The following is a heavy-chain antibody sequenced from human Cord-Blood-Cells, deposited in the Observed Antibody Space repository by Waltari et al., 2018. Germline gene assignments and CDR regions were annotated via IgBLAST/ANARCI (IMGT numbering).Heavy chain of an antibody. CDR2: NIPIFGTA. Sequence: QVQLVQSGAEVKKPGSSVKISCKASGGTFSSYAISWVRQAPGQGLEWMGGNIPIFGTANYAQKFQGRVTITADESTSTAYMELSSLRSEDTAVYYCARELYYYDSSGYSYQDAFDIWGQGTMVTVSS. D-gene: IGHD3-22*01. J-gene: IGHJ3*02. CDR1: GGTFSSYA. CDR3: ARELYYYDSSGYSYQDAFDI. V-gene: IGHV1-69*01.